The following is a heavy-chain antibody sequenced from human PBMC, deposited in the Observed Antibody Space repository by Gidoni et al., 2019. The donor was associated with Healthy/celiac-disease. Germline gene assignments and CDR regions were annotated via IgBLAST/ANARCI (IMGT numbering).Heavy chain of an antibody. CDR2: IIPIFGTA. V-gene: IGHV1-69*06. D-gene: IGHD2-2*01. J-gene: IGHJ6*02. CDR3: AREAKCTSCYDYYGMDV. Sequence: QVQLVQSGAEVKKPGSSVKVSCKASGGTFSSYAISWVRQAPGQGLEWMGGIIPIFGTANYAQKFQGRVTITADKSTSTAYMELSSLRSEDTAVYYCAREAKCTSCYDYYGMDVWGQGTTVTVSS. CDR1: GGTFSSYA.